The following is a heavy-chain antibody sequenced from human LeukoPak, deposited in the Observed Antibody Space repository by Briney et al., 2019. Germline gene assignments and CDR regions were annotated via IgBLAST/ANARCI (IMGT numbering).Heavy chain of an antibody. V-gene: IGHV4-34*01. Sequence: SETLSLTCAVYGGSFSGNYWSWIRQPPGKGLEWIGEINHSGSTNYNPSLKSRVTISVDTSKNQFSLKLSSVTAADTAVYYCARDYDYWGQGTLATVSS. J-gene: IGHJ4*02. CDR2: INHSGST. CDR1: GGSFSGNY. CDR3: ARDYDY.